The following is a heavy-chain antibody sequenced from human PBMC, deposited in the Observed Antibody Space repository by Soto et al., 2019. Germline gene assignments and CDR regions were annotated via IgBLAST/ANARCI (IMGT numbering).Heavy chain of an antibody. CDR2: ISSSGSSI. J-gene: IGHJ5*02. V-gene: IGHV3-11*01. Sequence: QVQPVESGGGLVKPGGSLRLSCADSGFTFSDYYMSWIRQAPGKGLEWVSYISSSGSSIYYADSVKGRFTISRDNAKNSLYLQMNSLRAEDTAVYYCAGLPDYCGGDCSPSPGGQGTLVTVSS. CDR1: GFTFSDYY. CDR3: AGLPDYCGGDCSPSP. D-gene: IGHD2-21*02.